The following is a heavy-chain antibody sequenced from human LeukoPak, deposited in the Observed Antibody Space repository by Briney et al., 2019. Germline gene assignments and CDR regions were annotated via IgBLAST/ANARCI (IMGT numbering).Heavy chain of an antibody. D-gene: IGHD5-18*01. CDR3: TSGYSYGNYYYGTDV. CDR1: GYSFTSYW. V-gene: IGHV5-51*01. CDR2: IYPGDSDT. Sequence: GESLKISCKGSGYSFTSYWIGWVRQMPGKGLEWMWIIYPGDSDTRYSPSFQGQVTISADKSISTAYLQWSSLKASDTAMYYCTSGYSYGNYYYGTDVWGQGTTVTVSS. J-gene: IGHJ6*02.